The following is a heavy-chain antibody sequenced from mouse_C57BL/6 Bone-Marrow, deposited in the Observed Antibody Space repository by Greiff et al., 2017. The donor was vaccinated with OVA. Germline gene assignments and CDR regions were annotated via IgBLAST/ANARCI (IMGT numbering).Heavy chain of an antibody. D-gene: IGHD1-1*01. J-gene: IGHJ2*01. V-gene: IGHV1-26*01. CDR2: INPNNGGT. Sequence: EVQLQQSGPELVKPGASVKISCKASGYTFTDSYMNWVKQSHGKSLEWIGDINPNNGGTRYNQKFKGKATLTVDKSSSTAYMELRSLTSEDSAVYYCLITTVVGDYFDYWGQGTTLTVSS. CDR1: GYTFTDSY. CDR3: LITTVVGDYFDY.